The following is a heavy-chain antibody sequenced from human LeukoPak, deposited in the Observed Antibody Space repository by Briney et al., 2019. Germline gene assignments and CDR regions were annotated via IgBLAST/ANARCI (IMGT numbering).Heavy chain of an antibody. J-gene: IGHJ4*02. V-gene: IGHV3-7*04. CDR3: ARRHLPVESNDRDEY. CDR1: GFTFRSYW. Sequence: GGSLRLSCAASGFTFRSYWMSWVRQAPGKGLEWVANIKQDGSEKYYVDSVKGRFTISRDNAKNTLYLQLNSLRAEDTAVYYCARRHLPVESNDRDEYWGQGTLVTVSS. CDR2: IKQDGSEK. D-gene: IGHD4-11*01.